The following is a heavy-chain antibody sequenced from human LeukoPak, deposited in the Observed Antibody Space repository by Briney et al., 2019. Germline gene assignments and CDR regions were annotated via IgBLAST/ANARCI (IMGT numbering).Heavy chain of an antibody. J-gene: IGHJ4*02. CDR2: ISTSGST. CDR1: AASISNYY. V-gene: IGHV4-4*09. Sequence: MASETLSLTCAVPAASISNYYWSWIRQAPGKGLEWIGYISTSGSTNYNPSLKSRVSISLDTSKNRFSLNLNFVTAADTAVYYCASPCSGCRYTFDYWGQGALVTVSS. D-gene: IGHD2-15*01. CDR3: ASPCSGCRYTFDY.